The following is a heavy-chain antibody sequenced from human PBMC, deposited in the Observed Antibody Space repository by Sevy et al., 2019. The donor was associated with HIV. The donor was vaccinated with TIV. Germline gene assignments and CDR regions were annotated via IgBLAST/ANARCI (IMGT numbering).Heavy chain of an antibody. J-gene: IGHJ4*02. CDR3: ATTKDYYDSSGDPFDY. CDR2: FDPEDGET. CDR1: EYTLSELS. D-gene: IGHD3-22*01. Sequence: ASVKVSCKVSEYTLSELSMHWVRQAAGKGLEWMGSFDPEDGETIYAQKFQGRVTMTEDRSTDTAYMELSSLRSEDTAVYHCATTKDYYDSSGDPFDYWGQGTLVTVSS. V-gene: IGHV1-24*01.